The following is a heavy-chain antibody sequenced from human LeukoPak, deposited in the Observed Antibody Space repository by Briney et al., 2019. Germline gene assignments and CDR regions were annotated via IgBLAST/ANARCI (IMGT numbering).Heavy chain of an antibody. D-gene: IGHD3-9*01. CDR1: SGSFSGYY. Sequence: SETLSLTCAVCSGSFSGYYWSWIRQPPGKGLEWIGEINHSGSTNYNPSLKSRVTISVDTSKNQFSLKLSSVTAADTAVYYCARGPAYYDILTGYAGRRQRGYFDYWGQGTLVTVSS. CDR2: INHSGST. CDR3: ARGPAYYDILTGYAGRRQRGYFDY. V-gene: IGHV4-34*01. J-gene: IGHJ4*02.